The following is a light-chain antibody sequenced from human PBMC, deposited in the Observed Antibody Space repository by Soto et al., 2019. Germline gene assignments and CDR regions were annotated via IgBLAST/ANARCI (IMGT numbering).Light chain of an antibody. V-gene: IGKV1-5*01. CDR2: HAS. CDR3: QQYNSYS. CDR1: QSISNW. J-gene: IGKJ1*01. Sequence: DIRMTQSPSALPASGGDRVTITCRASQSISNWLSWCKQKPGTAPKPLIXHASTLESGVPSRFSGSGSGTEFTLTISRLQPDECATYYCQQYNSYSFGQGTKVDI.